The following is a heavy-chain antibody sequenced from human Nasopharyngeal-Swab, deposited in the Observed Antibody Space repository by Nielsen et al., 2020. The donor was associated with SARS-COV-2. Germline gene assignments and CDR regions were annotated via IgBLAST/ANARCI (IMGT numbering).Heavy chain of an antibody. CDR1: GFTVTNNY. D-gene: IGHD1-20*01. CDR2: IYASGDT. Sequence: GESLKISCAASGFTVTNNYMTCVRQVPGKGLEWISHIYASGDTHTADAVKGRFTISRDSSENTLYLEMNNLTPDDTATYYCAAPLTGLHYWGQGTLVTVSS. CDR3: AAPLTGLHY. V-gene: IGHV3-53*01. J-gene: IGHJ4*02.